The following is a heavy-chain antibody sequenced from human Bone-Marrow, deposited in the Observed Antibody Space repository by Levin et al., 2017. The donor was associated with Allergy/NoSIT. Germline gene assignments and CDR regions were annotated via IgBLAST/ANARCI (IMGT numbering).Heavy chain of an antibody. Sequence: SGGSLRLSCVGSGFRFSSSAMHWVRQAPGKGLEWIAVISYDGGETYYADSVRGRFIISRDNSQSTLYVQMNNVRAEDTAVYYCARATLPFFDLFYLWYRYGLDVWGLGTTVTVSS. CDR3: ARATLPFFDLFYLWYRYGLDV. V-gene: IGHV3-30*04. D-gene: IGHD3/OR15-3a*01. CDR1: GFRFSSSA. CDR2: ISYDGGET. J-gene: IGHJ6*02.